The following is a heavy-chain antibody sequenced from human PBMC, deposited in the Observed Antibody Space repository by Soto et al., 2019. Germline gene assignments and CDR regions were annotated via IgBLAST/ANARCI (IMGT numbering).Heavy chain of an antibody. D-gene: IGHD2-21*02. CDR2: VNPTGGHT. Sequence: DSVKVDCKASGYSFSFYGMNGVRQAPGQGLEWMGTVNPTGGHTTYAQKFLGRVTMTRATSTSTLYMELTSLTSDDTAIYYCARGGHVVVVTAALDYWGQGTLVTVSS. V-gene: IGHV1-46*01. CDR3: ARGGHVVVVTAALDY. J-gene: IGHJ4*02. CDR1: GYSFSFYG.